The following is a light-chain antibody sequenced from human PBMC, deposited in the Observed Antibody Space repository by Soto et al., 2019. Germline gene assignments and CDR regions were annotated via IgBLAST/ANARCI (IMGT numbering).Light chain of an antibody. CDR1: QSVSSY. V-gene: IGKV3-11*01. Sequence: EIVLTQSPATLSLSPGERATLSCRASQSVSSYLAWYQQKPGQAPRLLIYDASNRATGIPARFSGSGSGTDFTLTISSQEPEEFAVYYCQQRSNWRLTFGGGTKVEIK. CDR2: DAS. CDR3: QQRSNWRLT. J-gene: IGKJ4*01.